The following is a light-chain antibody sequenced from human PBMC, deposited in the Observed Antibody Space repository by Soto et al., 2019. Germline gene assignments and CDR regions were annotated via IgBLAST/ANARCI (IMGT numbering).Light chain of an antibody. V-gene: IGKV1D-16*01. CDR2: DVS. CDR1: QGISNW. J-gene: IGKJ5*01. Sequence: DIQLTQSPSFLSASVGDRVTITCRASQGISNWLAWYQQKPGRAPNLLIYDVSSLQSGVPSRFSGSGCGTDFTLTISSLNNDYFETYYFQHHNTYSTSGQGTRLEI. CDR3: QHHNTYST.